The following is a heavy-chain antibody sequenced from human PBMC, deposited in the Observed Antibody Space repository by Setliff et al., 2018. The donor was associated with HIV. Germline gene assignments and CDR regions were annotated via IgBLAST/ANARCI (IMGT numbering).Heavy chain of an antibody. V-gene: IGHV3-21*01. CDR2: ISSSSSYI. D-gene: IGHD3-16*01. CDR1: GFTFSSYS. Sequence: PGGSLRLSCAASGFTFSSYSMNWVRQAPGKGPEWVSSISSSSSYIYYADSVKGRFTISRDNAKNSLYLQMNSLRAEDTAVYYCATLGGTTGNYYYYGMDVWGQGTTVTVSS. J-gene: IGHJ6*02. CDR3: ATLGGTTGNYYYYGMDV.